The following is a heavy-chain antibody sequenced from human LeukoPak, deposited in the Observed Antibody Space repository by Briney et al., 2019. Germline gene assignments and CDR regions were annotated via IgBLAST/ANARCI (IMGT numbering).Heavy chain of an antibody. CDR3: ARGILLWFGETQFDY. Sequence: SETLSLTCAVYGGSFSGYYWSWIRQPPGKGLEWIGEINHSGCTTYNPSLTSRVTISVDTAKNQFSLKLSSVTAADTAVYYCARGILLWFGETQFDYWGQGTLVTVSS. J-gene: IGHJ4*02. D-gene: IGHD3-10*01. CDR1: GGSFSGYY. V-gene: IGHV4-34*01. CDR2: INHSGCT.